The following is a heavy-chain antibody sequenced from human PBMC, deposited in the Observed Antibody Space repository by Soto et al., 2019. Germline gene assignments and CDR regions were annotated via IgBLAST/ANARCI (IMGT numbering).Heavy chain of an antibody. J-gene: IGHJ5*02. CDR1: GYTFTSYA. CDR3: ARDRVIAAAAPGWFDP. CDR2: INAGNGNT. D-gene: IGHD6-13*01. V-gene: IGHV1-3*01. Sequence: QVQLVQSGAEVKKPGASVKVSCKASGYTFTSYAMHWVRQAPGQRLEWVGWINAGNGNTKYSQKFQGRVTITRDTSASTAYMELSSLRSEDTAVYYCARDRVIAAAAPGWFDPWGQGTLVTVSS.